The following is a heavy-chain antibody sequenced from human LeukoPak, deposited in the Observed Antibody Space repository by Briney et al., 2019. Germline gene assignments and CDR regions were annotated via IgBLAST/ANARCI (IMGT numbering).Heavy chain of an antibody. CDR2: INPSGGST. CDR1: GYTVTSYY. D-gene: IGHD6-19*01. V-gene: IGHV1-46*01. CDR3: ARSTGGSGSDYYYYGMDV. Sequence: PAASVKVSCKASGYTVTSYYMHWVRQAPGQGLEWMGIINPSGGSTSYAQKFQGRVTMTRDTSTSTVYMELSSLRSEDTAVYYCARSTGGSGSDYYYYGMDVWGQGTTVTVSS. J-gene: IGHJ6*02.